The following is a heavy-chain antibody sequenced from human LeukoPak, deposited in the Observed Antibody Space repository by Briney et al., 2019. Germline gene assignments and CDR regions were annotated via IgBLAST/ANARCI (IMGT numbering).Heavy chain of an antibody. D-gene: IGHD3-10*01. J-gene: IGHJ4*02. Sequence: GESLKISCEASGYTFTHQWIGWVRQMAGRGLEWVGIIYPRDSDTRYSPSFQGHVTISADTSINTAYLEWSSLEASDTAMYYCARHSDVIGAIWGQGTQVTVPS. V-gene: IGHV5-51*01. CDR2: IYPRDSDT. CDR1: GYTFTHQW. CDR3: ARHSDVIGAI.